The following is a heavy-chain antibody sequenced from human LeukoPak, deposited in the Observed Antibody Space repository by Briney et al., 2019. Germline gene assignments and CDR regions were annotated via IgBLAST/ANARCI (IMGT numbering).Heavy chain of an antibody. V-gene: IGHV4-30-4*07. CDR1: GGSISSGGYS. CDR3: ARVSGLQQWLVTHYYYYMDV. Sequence: SETLSLTCAVSGGSISSGGYSWSWIRQPPGKGLEWIGYIYYSGSTYYNPSLKSRVTISVDTSKNQFSLKLTSVTAADTAVYYCARVSGLQQWLVTHYYYYMDVWGKGTTVTVSS. CDR2: IYYSGST. D-gene: IGHD6-19*01. J-gene: IGHJ6*03.